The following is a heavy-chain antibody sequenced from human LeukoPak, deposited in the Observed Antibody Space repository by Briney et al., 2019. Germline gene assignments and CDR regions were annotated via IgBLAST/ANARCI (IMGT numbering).Heavy chain of an antibody. CDR1: GFALYNNA. CDR3: TTDLFWQQWLVERYYYYMDV. D-gene: IGHD6-19*01. CDR2: IKSKTDGGTT. Sequence: GGSLRLSCTVSGFALYNNAMTWVRQAPGKGLEWVGRIKSKTDGGTTDYAAPVKGRFTISRDDSKNTLYLQMNSLKTEDTAVYYCTTDLFWQQWLVERYYYYMDVWGKGTTVTVSS. V-gene: IGHV3-15*01. J-gene: IGHJ6*03.